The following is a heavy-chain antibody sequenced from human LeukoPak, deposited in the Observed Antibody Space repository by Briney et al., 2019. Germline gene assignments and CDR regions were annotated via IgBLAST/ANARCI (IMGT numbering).Heavy chain of an antibody. Sequence: GGSLRLSCAAPGFTFSRYWMSWVRQAPGKGLEWVANIKQDGSEKYYVDSVKGRFTISRDNAKNSLHLQVNSPRAEDTAVYYCARSYYGSGTSNGMDVWGQGTTVTVSS. CDR1: GFTFSRYW. CDR2: IKQDGSEK. J-gene: IGHJ6*02. D-gene: IGHD3-10*01. V-gene: IGHV3-7*04. CDR3: ARSYYGSGTSNGMDV.